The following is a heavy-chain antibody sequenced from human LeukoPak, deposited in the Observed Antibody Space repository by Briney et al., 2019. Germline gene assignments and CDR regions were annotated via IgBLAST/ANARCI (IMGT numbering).Heavy chain of an antibody. CDR1: GGSISSNNW. Sequence: KPSGTLSLTCAVSGGSISSNNWWSWVRQPPGKGLEWIGEIYHSGSSNYNPSLNSRVTISVDKSKNQLSLRLISVTAADTAVYYCAREPYYYDSSGSTPGWAGGQGTLVTVSS. J-gene: IGHJ4*02. V-gene: IGHV4-4*02. D-gene: IGHD3-22*01. CDR2: IYHSGSS. CDR3: AREPYYYDSSGSTPGWA.